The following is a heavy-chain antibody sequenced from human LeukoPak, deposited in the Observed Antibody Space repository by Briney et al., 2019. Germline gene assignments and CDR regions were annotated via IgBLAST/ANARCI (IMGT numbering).Heavy chain of an antibody. J-gene: IGHJ2*01. CDR3: ARVRRFIATAGSWYFDL. Sequence: SETLSLTCTVSGGSISSGSYHWSWIRQPAGKGLEWIGRIYTSGSTNYNPSLKSRVTISVDTSKNQFSLKLSSVTAADAAVYYCARVRRFIATAGSWYFDLWGRGTLVTVSS. CDR1: GGSISSGSYH. D-gene: IGHD6-13*01. CDR2: IYTSGST. V-gene: IGHV4-61*02.